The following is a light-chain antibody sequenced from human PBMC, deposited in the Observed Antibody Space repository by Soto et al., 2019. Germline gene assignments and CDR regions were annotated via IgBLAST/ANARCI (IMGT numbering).Light chain of an antibody. V-gene: IGKV3-20*01. J-gene: IGKJ3*01. CDR3: QQYGPSPIFT. Sequence: EIVLTQSPGTLSLSPGERATLSCRASQSVSSSYLAWYQQKPGQAPRLLIYDASGRATGIPDRFSGSGSGTDFTLTISRLEPEDFAVYYCQQYGPSPIFTFGPGTKVDIK. CDR2: DAS. CDR1: QSVSSSY.